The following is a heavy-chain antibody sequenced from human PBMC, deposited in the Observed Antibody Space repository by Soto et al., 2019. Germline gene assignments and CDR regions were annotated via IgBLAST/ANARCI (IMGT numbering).Heavy chain of an antibody. Sequence: SETLSLTCTVSGGSISSSSYYWGWIRQPPGKGLEWIGSIYYSGSTYYNPSLKSRVTISVDTSKNQFSLKLSSVTAADTAVYYCARGATRIQLWPFDFWGTGTLVTVSS. D-gene: IGHD5-18*01. CDR3: ARGATRIQLWPFDF. J-gene: IGHJ4*02. CDR1: GGSISSSSYY. V-gene: IGHV4-39*01. CDR2: IYYSGST.